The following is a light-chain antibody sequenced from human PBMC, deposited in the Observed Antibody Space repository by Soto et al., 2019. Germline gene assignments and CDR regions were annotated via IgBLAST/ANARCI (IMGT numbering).Light chain of an antibody. Sequence: DIVMTQSPATLSVSPGERATLSCRASQSLSSTLAWYPQKPGQAPRLLIYAASTRATGIPARFSGSGSGTEFTLTISGLQSEDFAVYYCQQYHKGPRCTFGVGTKV. CDR3: QQYHKGPRCT. CDR1: QSLSST. CDR2: AAS. J-gene: IGKJ4*01. V-gene: IGKV3-15*01.